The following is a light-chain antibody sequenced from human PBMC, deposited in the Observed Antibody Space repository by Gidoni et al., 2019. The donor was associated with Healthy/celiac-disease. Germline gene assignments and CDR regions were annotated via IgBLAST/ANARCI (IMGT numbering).Light chain of an antibody. V-gene: IGLV2-11*01. Sequence: QSALTQPRSVSGSPGQSVTISCTGTSSDVGGYNYVSWYQQHPGKAPKLMIYDVSKRPSGVPHRFSGSKSGNTAARTISGLQAEDEADYYCCSYAGSYTLVFGGGTKLTVL. CDR3: CSYAGSYTLV. CDR1: SSDVGGYNY. CDR2: DVS. J-gene: IGLJ2*01.